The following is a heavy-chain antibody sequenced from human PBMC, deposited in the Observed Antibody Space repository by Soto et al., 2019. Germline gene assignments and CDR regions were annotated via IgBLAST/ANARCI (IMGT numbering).Heavy chain of an antibody. D-gene: IGHD6-6*01. V-gene: IGHV1-69*02. Sequence: QVQLVQSGAEVQKPGSSVKVSCKASGGTFSSYTISWVRQAPGQGLEWMGRIIPILGIANYAQKFQGRVTITADKSTSTAYMELSSLRSEDTAVYYCARPISLEYSSSSGSYFDYWGQGTLVTVSS. CDR3: ARPISLEYSSSSGSYFDY. CDR2: IIPILGIA. J-gene: IGHJ4*02. CDR1: GGTFSSYT.